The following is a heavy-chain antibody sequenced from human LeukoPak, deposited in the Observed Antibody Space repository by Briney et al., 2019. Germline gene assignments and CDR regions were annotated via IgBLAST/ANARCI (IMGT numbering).Heavy chain of an antibody. J-gene: IGHJ4*02. CDR2: ISSSGSTI. V-gene: IGHV3-48*03. Sequence: GGSLRLSCAASGFTFSSYEVNWVRQAPGKGLEWVSYISSSGSTIYYADSVKGRFTISRDNAKNSLYLQMNSLRAEDTAVYYCARAHPGRSGWYENWGQGTLVTVSS. CDR3: ARAHPGRSGWYEN. CDR1: GFTFSSYE. D-gene: IGHD6-19*01.